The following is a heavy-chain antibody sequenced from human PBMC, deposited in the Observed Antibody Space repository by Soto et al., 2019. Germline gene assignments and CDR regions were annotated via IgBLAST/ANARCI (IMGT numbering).Heavy chain of an antibody. CDR2: IWYDGSNK. V-gene: IGHV3-33*01. Sequence: GGSLRLSCAASGFTFSSYGMHWVRQAPGKGLEWVAVIWYDGSNKYYADSVKGRFTISRDNSKNTLYLQMNSLRAEDTAVYYCARDYFDILTGYYINWFDPWGQGTLVTVSS. D-gene: IGHD3-9*01. CDR3: ARDYFDILTGYYINWFDP. J-gene: IGHJ5*02. CDR1: GFTFSSYG.